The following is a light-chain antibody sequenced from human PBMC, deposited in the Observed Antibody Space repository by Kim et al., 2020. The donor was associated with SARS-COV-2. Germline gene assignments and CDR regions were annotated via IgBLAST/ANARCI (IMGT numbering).Light chain of an antibody. J-gene: IGKJ4*01. V-gene: IGKV3-20*01. CDR1: QTVTSSY. CDR2: GAS. CDR3: QQYGSSHPLT. Sequence: EIMLTQSPGTLSLSPGERATLSCRASQTVTSSYLAWYQHNPGQAPRLLIYGASTRATDIPDRFSGSGSGTDFTLTISRLEPEDFAVYYCQQYGSSHPLTFGGGTKVDIK.